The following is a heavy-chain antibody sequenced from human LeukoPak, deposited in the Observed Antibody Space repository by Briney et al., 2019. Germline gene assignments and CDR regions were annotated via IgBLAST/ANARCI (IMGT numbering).Heavy chain of an antibody. V-gene: IGHV1-8*03. D-gene: IGHD2-15*01. CDR3: ARDPTISEYCSGGSCYWDY. CDR2: MNPNSGNT. CDR1: GYTFTSYD. Sequence: AASVKVSCKASGYTFTSYDINWVRQATGQGLEWMGWMNPNSGNTGYAQKFQGRVTITRNTSISTAYMELSRLKSDDTAVYYCARDPTISEYCSGGSCYWDYWGQGTLVTVSS. J-gene: IGHJ4*02.